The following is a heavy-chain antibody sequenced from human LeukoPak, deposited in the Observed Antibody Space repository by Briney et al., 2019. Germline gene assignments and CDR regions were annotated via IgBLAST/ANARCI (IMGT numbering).Heavy chain of an antibody. CDR1: GDTFTSYG. D-gene: IGHD3-10*01. CDR2: ISAYNGNT. V-gene: IGHV1-18*01. Sequence: ASVKVSCKASGDTFTSYGISWVRQAPGQGLEWMGWISAYNGNTNYAQKLQGRVTMTTDTSTSTAYVELRSLRSDDTAVYYCARELSAGGSTPWGQGTLVTVSS. CDR3: ARELSAGGSTP. J-gene: IGHJ5*02.